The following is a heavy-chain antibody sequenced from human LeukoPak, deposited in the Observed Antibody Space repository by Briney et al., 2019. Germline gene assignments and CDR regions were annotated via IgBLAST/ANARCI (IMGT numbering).Heavy chain of an antibody. CDR1: GFTFSSDW. Sequence: GGSLRLSCVASGFTFSSDWMIWVRQAPGKGLEWVANIKPDEGEKYYVDSVKGRFTVSRDNAKNSLYLQMNSLRVEDTAVYYCVRYYTSQSWYFGLWGRGTLVTVSS. CDR2: IKPDEGEK. D-gene: IGHD3-10*01. J-gene: IGHJ2*01. V-gene: IGHV3-7*01. CDR3: VRYYTSQSWYFGL.